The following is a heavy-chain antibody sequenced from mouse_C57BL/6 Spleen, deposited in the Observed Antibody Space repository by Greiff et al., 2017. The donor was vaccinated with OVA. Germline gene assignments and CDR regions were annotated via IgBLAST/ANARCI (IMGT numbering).Heavy chain of an antibody. J-gene: IGHJ2*01. D-gene: IGHD2-3*01. V-gene: IGHV5-17*01. Sequence: EVKLVESGGGLVKPGGSLKLSCAASGFTFSDYGMHWVRQAPEKGLEWVAYISSGSSTIYYADTVKGRFTISRDNAKNTLFLQMTSLRSEDTAMYYCAREDGLLPFDYWGQGTTLTVSS. CDR3: AREDGLLPFDY. CDR2: ISSGSSTI. CDR1: GFTFSDYG.